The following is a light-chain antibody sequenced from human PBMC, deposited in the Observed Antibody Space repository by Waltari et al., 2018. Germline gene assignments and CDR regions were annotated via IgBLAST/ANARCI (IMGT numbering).Light chain of an antibody. CDR3: SSYITSDTLEV. CDR2: DVS. CDR1: SRHIGASTH. Sequence: QSALTQPASVSGSPGQSIPLPRTGTSRHIGASTHVSCYQQHPGKAPKLIIFDVSDRPSGVSSRFSGSKSGNTASLTISGLLADDEGTYYCSSYITSDTLEVFGGGTSLTVL. V-gene: IGLV2-14*03. J-gene: IGLJ2*01.